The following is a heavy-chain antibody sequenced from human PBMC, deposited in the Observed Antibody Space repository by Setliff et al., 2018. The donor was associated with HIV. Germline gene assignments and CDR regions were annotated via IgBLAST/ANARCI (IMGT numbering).Heavy chain of an antibody. CDR1: GDSVSSASYY. Sequence: SETLSLTCTVSGDSVSSASYYWSWIRQLPGKGLEWIGYIYYSVTTKYNPSLKSRVTISVDTSKNQFSLKLSSVTAAETSVYYCASEAWTSYRSSSGYYYYYMDVWGKGTTVTVSS. D-gene: IGHD6-6*01. CDR2: IYYSVTT. J-gene: IGHJ6*03. CDR3: ASEAWTSYRSSSGYYYYYMDV. V-gene: IGHV4-61*01.